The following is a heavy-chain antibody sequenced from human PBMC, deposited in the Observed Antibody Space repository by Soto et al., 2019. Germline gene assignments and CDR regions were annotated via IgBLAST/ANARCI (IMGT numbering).Heavy chain of an antibody. Sequence: GSLRRTCAALGVTFSNNKPNWMRQAPGKGLDCVSSISSRATPIKYADSVKGPFTISRDHPKNSLSLQINTPSAEDTAVYYYARGGVSWGQGSLVTVSS. CDR3: ARGGVS. V-gene: IGHV3-48*03. CDR2: ISSRATPI. D-gene: IGHD2-8*01. J-gene: IGHJ1*01. CDR1: GVTFSNNK.